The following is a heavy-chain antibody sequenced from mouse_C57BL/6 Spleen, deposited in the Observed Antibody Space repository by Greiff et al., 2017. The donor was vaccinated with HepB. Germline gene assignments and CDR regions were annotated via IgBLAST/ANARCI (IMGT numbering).Heavy chain of an antibody. CDR3: ARTYYSNYGAMDY. V-gene: IGHV1-22*01. CDR1: GYTFTDYN. Sequence: EVQLQQSGPELVKPGASVKMSCKASGYTFTDYNMHWVKQSHGKSLEWIGYINPNNGGTSYNQKFKGKATLTVNKSSSTAYMELRSLTSEDSAVYYCARTYYSNYGAMDYWGQGTSVTVSS. CDR2: INPNNGGT. D-gene: IGHD2-5*01. J-gene: IGHJ4*01.